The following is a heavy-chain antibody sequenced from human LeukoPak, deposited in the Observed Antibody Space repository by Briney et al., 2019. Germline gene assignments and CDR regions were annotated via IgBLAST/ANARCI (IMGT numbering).Heavy chain of an antibody. J-gene: IGHJ6*02. CDR3: ASVSQWEDYYYYGMDV. CDR2: IIPILGIA. Sequence: SVKVSCKASGGTFSSYAISWVRQAPGQGLEWMGRIIPILGIANYAQKFQGRVTITADKSTSTAYMELSSLRSEDTAVYYCASVSQWEDYYYYGMDVWGQGTTVTVSS. D-gene: IGHD1-26*01. V-gene: IGHV1-69*04. CDR1: GGTFSSYA.